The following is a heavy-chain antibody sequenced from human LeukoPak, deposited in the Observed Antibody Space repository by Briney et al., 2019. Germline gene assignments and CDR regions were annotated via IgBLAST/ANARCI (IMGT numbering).Heavy chain of an antibody. D-gene: IGHD6-6*01. J-gene: IGHJ5*02. CDR2: IHYSGTT. CDR1: GGSVSSYY. CDR3: ARGQLVRAGWFDP. V-gene: IGHV4-59*02. Sequence: KPSETLSLTCTVSGGSVSSYYWTWLRQPPGKGLEWIAYIHYSGTTNYNPSLKSRVTISLDTSKNQFSLHLSSVTAADTAVYYCARGQLVRAGWFDPWGQGTLVTVSA.